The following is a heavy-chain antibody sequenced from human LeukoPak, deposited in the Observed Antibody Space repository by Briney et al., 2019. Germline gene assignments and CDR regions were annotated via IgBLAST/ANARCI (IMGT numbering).Heavy chain of an antibody. V-gene: IGHV3-72*01. CDR2: TRNKANSYST. CDR3: ARDSSSSGYYYYYMDV. J-gene: IGHJ6*03. D-gene: IGHD6-6*01. CDR1: GFIFSDHY. Sequence: PGGSLRLSCAASGFIFSDHYMDWVRQAPGKGLEWVGRTRNKANSYSTEYAASVKGRFTISRDDSKNSVYLQMNSLRTEDTAVYYCARDSSSSGYYYYYMDVWGKGTTVTVSS.